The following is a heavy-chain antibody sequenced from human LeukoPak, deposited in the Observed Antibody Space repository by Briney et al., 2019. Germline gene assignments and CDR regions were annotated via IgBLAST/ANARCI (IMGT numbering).Heavy chain of an antibody. D-gene: IGHD3-10*01. CDR1: GGTFSSYA. J-gene: IGHJ4*02. V-gene: IGHV1-69*04. CDR3: ARDGFGDALIYDY. Sequence: EASVKVSFKASGGTFSSYAISWVRQAPGQGLEWMGRIIPILGIANYAQKFQGRVTITADKSTSTAYMELSSLRSEDTAVYYCARDGFGDALIYDYWGQGTLVTVSS. CDR2: IIPILGIA.